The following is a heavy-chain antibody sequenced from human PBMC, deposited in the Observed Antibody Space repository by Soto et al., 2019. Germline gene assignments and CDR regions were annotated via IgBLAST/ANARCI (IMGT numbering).Heavy chain of an antibody. CDR3: AKSNPRYYDFWSGSYYYYGMDV. D-gene: IGHD3-3*01. CDR2: ISGSGGST. Sequence: GGSLRLSCAASGFTFGSYAMSWVRQAPGKGLEWVSAISGSGGSTYYAGSVKGRFTISRDNSKNTLYLQMNSLRAEDTAVYYCAKSNPRYYDFWSGSYYYYGMDVWGQGTTVTVSS. CDR1: GFTFGSYA. V-gene: IGHV3-23*01. J-gene: IGHJ6*02.